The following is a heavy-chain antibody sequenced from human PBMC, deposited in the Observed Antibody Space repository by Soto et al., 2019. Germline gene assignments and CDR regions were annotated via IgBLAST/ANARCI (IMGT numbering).Heavy chain of an antibody. CDR2: IYYSGST. J-gene: IGHJ5*02. CDR3: ARAVTMVRGVIITGWFDP. V-gene: IGHV4-39*07. CDR1: GGSIGSSSYY. D-gene: IGHD3-10*01. Sequence: PSETLSLNCTVSGGSIGSSSYYWGWIRQPPGKGLEWIGSIYYSGSTYYNPSLKSRVTISVDTSKNQFSLKLSSVTAADTAVYYCARAVTMVRGVIITGWFDPWGQGTLVTVSS.